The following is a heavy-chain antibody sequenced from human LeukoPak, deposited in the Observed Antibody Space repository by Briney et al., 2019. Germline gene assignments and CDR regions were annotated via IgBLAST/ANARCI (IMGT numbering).Heavy chain of an antibody. J-gene: IGHJ5*02. CDR2: ISNGKA. Sequence: GSLRLSCAASGFPFSSHAMSWVRQPPGKGLEWVAAISNGKAYYADSVRGRFAISRDDSTNTVYLHMNSLRDEDAALYHCVREAGYCAPVCVKTNWFDPWGQGTLVTVSS. CDR1: GFPFSSHA. CDR3: VREAGYCAPVCVKTNWFDP. D-gene: IGHD2-15*01. V-gene: IGHV3-23*01.